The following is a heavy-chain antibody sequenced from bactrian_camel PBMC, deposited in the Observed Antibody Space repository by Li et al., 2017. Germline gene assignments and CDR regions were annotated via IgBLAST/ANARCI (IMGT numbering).Heavy chain of an antibody. CDR3: AAATGRQSWALSPQRYDY. V-gene: IGHV3S28*01. CDR2: ITTSGQST. J-gene: IGHJ4*01. CDR1: SDTFSSYY. D-gene: IGHD1*01. Sequence: QLVESGGGSVQAGGSLKLSCVVSSDTFSSYYMGWFRQSPGKEREGVAGITTSGQSTLYADSVKGRFTISRDNDKNTLYLQMNDLKPEDSAIYYCAAATGRQSWALSPQRYDYWGRGTQVTVS.